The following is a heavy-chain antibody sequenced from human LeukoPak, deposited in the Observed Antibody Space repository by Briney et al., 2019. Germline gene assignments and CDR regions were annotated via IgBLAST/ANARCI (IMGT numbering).Heavy chain of an antibody. D-gene: IGHD1-26*01. CDR3: ARVNFRSGSCFDY. J-gene: IGHJ4*02. CDR1: GGSFSGYY. V-gene: IGHV4-34*01. Sequence: SETLSLICAVYGGSFSGYYWGWIRQPPGKGLEWIGEINHSGSTNYNPSLKSRVTISVDTSKNQFSLKLNSVTAADTAVYYCARVNFRSGSCFDYWGQGTLVTVSS. CDR2: INHSGST.